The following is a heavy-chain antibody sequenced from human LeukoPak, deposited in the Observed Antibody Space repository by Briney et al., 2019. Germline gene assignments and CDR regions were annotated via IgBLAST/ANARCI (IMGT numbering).Heavy chain of an antibody. CDR1: GFTFSSYA. V-gene: IGHV3-23*01. CDR2: ITGTGDST. D-gene: IGHD2/OR15-2a*01. Sequence: PGGSLRLSCAASGFTFSSYAMSWVRQAPGKGLEWVSSITGTGDSTSYADSVKGRFTISRDNSKNTLYLQMNSLRADDTAVYYCAKYPFGDYLSHFDYWGQGTLVTVSS. CDR3: AKYPFGDYLSHFDY. J-gene: IGHJ4*02.